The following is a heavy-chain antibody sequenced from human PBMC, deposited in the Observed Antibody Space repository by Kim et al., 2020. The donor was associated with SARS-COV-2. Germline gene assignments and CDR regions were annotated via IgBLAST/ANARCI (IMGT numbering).Heavy chain of an antibody. J-gene: IGHJ4*02. CDR1: GFTFSNYD. CDR2: ISSNSGGTT. D-gene: IGHD6-19*01. V-gene: IGHV3-23*01. CDR3: AQRLYSSGWSGYY. Sequence: GGSLRLSCAASGFTFSNYDINWVRQAPGKGPEWVSAISSNSGGTTYYADSVKGRFTISRDNSKNTMYLQMHSLRAEYTAVYYCAQRLYSSGWSGYYWGQGTLVTVSS.